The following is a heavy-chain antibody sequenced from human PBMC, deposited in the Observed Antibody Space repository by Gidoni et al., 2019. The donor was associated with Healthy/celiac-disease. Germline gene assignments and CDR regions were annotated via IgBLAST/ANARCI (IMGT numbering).Heavy chain of an antibody. V-gene: IGHV3-21*01. CDR3: ARDGSSGWYSDY. Sequence: EVQLVESGGGLVKPGGSLRLSCAASGFTFSSYSMNWVRQAPGKGLEWVSSISSSSSYIYYADSVEGRFTISRDNAKNSLYLQMNSLRAEDTAVYYCARDGSSGWYSDYWGQGTLVTVSS. J-gene: IGHJ4*02. D-gene: IGHD6-19*01. CDR2: ISSSSSYI. CDR1: GFTFSSYS.